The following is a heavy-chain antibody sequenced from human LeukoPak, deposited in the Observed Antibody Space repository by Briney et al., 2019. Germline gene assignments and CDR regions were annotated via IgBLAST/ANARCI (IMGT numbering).Heavy chain of an antibody. CDR2: IIPIFGIA. D-gene: IGHD3-22*01. Sequence: SVKVSCKASGGTSSSYAISWVRQAPGQGLEWMGRIIPIFGIANYAQKFQGRVTITADKSTSTAYMELSSLRSEDTAVYYCARGAYYYDSSGPRRSYWYFDLWGRGTLVTVSS. CDR3: ARGAYYYDSSGPRRSYWYFDL. V-gene: IGHV1-69*04. J-gene: IGHJ2*01. CDR1: GGTSSSYA.